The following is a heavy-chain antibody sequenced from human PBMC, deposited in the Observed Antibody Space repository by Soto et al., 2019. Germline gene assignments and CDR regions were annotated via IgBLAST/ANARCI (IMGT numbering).Heavy chain of an antibody. CDR1: GGSFSNYI. V-gene: IGHV1-69*01. CDR2: TIPMFATA. CDR3: ARLLFGQQWLLGFDT. D-gene: IGHD6-19*01. Sequence: QVHLVQSGAEVKKPGSSVKVSCKASGGSFSNYIFAWVRQAPGQGLEWMGGTIPMFATAQYAQKLQCRVTIAADESTSTVYMDLTSLTSDDTAVYYCARLLFGQQWLLGFDTWGQGTLVTVSS. J-gene: IGHJ4*02.